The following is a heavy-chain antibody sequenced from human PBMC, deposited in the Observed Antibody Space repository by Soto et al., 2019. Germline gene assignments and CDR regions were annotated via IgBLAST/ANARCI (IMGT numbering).Heavy chain of an antibody. V-gene: IGHV3-48*02. CDR1: GFTFSVYS. J-gene: IGHJ4*02. CDR3: ARSVEGHFDY. CDR2: ITSDTKTI. D-gene: IGHD6-19*01. Sequence: EVQLVESGGDLVQRGGSLRLSCVAYGFTFSVYSIKWVRQAPGKGLEWFSYITSDTKTIKYADSVKGRFTISRDNAKNSVYLQMNSLRDEDTAVYYCARSVEGHFDYWGQGTVVTVSS.